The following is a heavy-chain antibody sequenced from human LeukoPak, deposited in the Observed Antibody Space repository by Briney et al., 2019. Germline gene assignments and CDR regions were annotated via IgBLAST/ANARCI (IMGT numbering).Heavy chain of an antibody. Sequence: XWXXXAXXXXLEWVSSISSSSSYIYYADSVKGRFTISRDNAKNSLYLQMNSLRAEDTAVYYCAREMATITGYFQHWGQGTLVTVSS. CDR2: ISSSSSYI. CDR3: AREMATITGYFQH. V-gene: IGHV3-21*01. D-gene: IGHD5-24*01. J-gene: IGHJ1*01.